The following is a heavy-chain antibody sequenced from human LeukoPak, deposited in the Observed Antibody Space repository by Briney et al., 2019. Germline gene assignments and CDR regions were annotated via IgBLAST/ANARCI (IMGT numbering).Heavy chain of an antibody. V-gene: IGHV3-15*01. CDR3: TREAYDILTAWDPKTFDY. J-gene: IGHJ4*02. D-gene: IGHD3-9*01. CDR1: GFNFNNAW. Sequence: GGSLRLSCAASGFNFNNAWMSWVRQAPGMGLEWVGRIKSKTSGGTTDYAAPVEGRFTISRDDSKNALFLQMNSLRTEDTAVYYCTREAYDILTAWDPKTFDYWGQGALVTVSS. CDR2: IKSKTSGGTT.